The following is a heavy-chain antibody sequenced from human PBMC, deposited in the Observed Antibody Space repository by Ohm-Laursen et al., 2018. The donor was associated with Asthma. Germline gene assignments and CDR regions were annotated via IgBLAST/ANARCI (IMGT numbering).Heavy chain of an antibody. CDR3: ARDHVGSNTNYYYGMDV. Sequence: SQTLSLTCTVSGASISSYYWSWIRQPPGKGLEWIGYIYYTESTNYNPSLKSRVTISVDTSKSQFSLKLSSVTAADTAVYYCARDHVGSNTNYYYGMDVWGQGTTVTVSS. CDR1: GASISSYY. J-gene: IGHJ6*02. CDR2: IYYTEST. V-gene: IGHV4-59*01. D-gene: IGHD5-24*01.